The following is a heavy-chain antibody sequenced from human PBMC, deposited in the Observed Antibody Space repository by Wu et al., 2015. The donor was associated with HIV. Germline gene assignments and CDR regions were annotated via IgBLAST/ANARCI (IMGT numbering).Heavy chain of an antibody. V-gene: IGHV1-69*01. CDR3: ARGDRDYYFYMDV. CDR1: QYTFINYD. Sequence: QVQLVQSGAEVTEPGASVMVSCKASQYTFINYDVHWVRQAAGQGLEWMGGISPRFGTAHYAQQFQGRVTITADDSSTTVYMDLSSLRSDDTALYYCARGDRDYYFYMDVWGKGTTVIVSS. J-gene: IGHJ6*03. CDR2: ISPRFGTA.